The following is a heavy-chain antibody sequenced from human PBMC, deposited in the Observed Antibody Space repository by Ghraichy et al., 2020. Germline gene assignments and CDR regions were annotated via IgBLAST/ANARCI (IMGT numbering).Heavy chain of an antibody. Sequence: SQTLSLTCTVSGGSISSYYWSWIRQPPGKGLEWIGYIYYSGSTNYNPSLKSRVTISVDTSKNQFSLKLSSVTAADTAVYYCAGYMVQGINWFDPWGQGTLVTVSS. J-gene: IGHJ5*02. V-gene: IGHV4-59*01. CDR2: IYYSGST. CDR3: AGYMVQGINWFDP. D-gene: IGHD3-10*01. CDR1: GGSISSYY.